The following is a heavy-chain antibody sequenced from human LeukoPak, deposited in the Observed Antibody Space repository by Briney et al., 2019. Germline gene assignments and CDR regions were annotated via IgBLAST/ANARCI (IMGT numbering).Heavy chain of an antibody. D-gene: IGHD6-19*01. CDR3: AREAYSSGWYSRYFQH. V-gene: IGHV1-18*01. J-gene: IGHJ1*01. Sequence: ASVKVSCKASGYTFTSYGISWVRQAPGQGLAWMGWISAYNGNTNYAQKLQGRVTMTTDTSTSTAYMELRSLRSDDTAVYYCAREAYSSGWYSRYFQHWGQGTLVTVSS. CDR2: ISAYNGNT. CDR1: GYTFTSYG.